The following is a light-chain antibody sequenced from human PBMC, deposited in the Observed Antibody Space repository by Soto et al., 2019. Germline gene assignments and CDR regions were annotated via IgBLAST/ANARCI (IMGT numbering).Light chain of an antibody. Sequence: QSALTQPPSASGSPGQSVTISCTGTSSDVGGYNFVSWYQQHPGKVPKTMIYEVSKRPSGVPDRFSGSKSGITASLTVSGLQAEDEADYYCSSFGGGNKVLFGGGTKLTVL. CDR3: SSFGGGNKVL. V-gene: IGLV2-8*01. CDR1: SSDVGGYNF. CDR2: EVS. J-gene: IGLJ3*02.